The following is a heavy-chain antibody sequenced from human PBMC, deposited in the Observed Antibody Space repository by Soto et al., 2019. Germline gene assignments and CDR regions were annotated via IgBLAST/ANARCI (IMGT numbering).Heavy chain of an antibody. D-gene: IGHD3-3*01. V-gene: IGHV1-18*01. J-gene: IGHJ6*03. CDR2: ISAYNGNT. Sequence: ASVKLSCKASGYTFTSYGISWVRQAPGQGLEWMGWISAYNGNTNYAQKLQGRVTMTTDTSTSTAYMELRSLRSDDTAVYYCARVKDDFWVYYYYYYMDVWGKGTTVNVSS. CDR3: ARVKDDFWVYYYYYYMDV. CDR1: GYTFTSYG.